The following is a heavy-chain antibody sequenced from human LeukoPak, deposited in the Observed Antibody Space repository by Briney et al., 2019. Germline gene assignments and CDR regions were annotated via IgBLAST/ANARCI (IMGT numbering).Heavy chain of an antibody. Sequence: SETLSLTCAVYGESFSGYYWSWIRQPPGKGLEWIGEINHSGSTNYNPSLKSRVTISVDTSKNQLSLKLGSVTAADTAVYYCALVGGYYGMDVWGQGTTVTVSS. D-gene: IGHD1-26*01. J-gene: IGHJ6*02. CDR3: ALVGGYYGMDV. V-gene: IGHV4-34*01. CDR2: INHSGST. CDR1: GESFSGYY.